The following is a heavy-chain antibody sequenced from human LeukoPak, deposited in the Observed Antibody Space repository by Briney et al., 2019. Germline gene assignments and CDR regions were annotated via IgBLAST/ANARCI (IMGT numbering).Heavy chain of an antibody. J-gene: IGHJ4*02. CDR2: IRYDGSNK. CDR1: GFTFSSYG. V-gene: IGHV3-30*02. Sequence: PGGSLRLSCAASGFTFSSYGMHWVRQAPGKGLEWVAFIRYDGSNKYYADSVKGRFTISRDNSKSTLYLQMNSLRAEDTAVYYCAKTHTWELYAGFDYWGQGTLVTVSS. D-gene: IGHD1-26*01. CDR3: AKTHTWELYAGFDY.